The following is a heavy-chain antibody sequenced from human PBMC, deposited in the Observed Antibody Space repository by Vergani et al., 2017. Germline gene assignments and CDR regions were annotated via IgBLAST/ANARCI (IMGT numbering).Heavy chain of an antibody. V-gene: IGHV3-21*01. CDR2: ISSSSSYI. CDR1: GFTFSSYS. Sequence: EVQLVESGGGLVKPGGSLRLSCAASGFTFSSYSMNWVRQAPGKGLEWVSSISSSSSYIYYADSVKGRFTISRDNAKNSLYLQMNSLRAEDTAVYYCASLGLLPPYDAFDIWGQGTMVTVSS. CDR3: ASLGLLPPYDAFDI. J-gene: IGHJ3*02. D-gene: IGHD3-22*01.